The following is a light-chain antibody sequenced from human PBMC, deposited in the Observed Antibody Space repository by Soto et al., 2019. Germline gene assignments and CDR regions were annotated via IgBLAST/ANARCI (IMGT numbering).Light chain of an antibody. Sequence: DIQMTQSPSSLSASVGDRVTISCRASQSISSYLNWYQHKPGKAPKLLFFATSSLRSGVPSRFSGSGSGTDFTLTISSLQPDYVASYYCQQSYIIPWTFGHGTMVEIK. CDR1: QSISSY. J-gene: IGKJ1*01. V-gene: IGKV1-39*01. CDR2: ATS. CDR3: QQSYIIPWT.